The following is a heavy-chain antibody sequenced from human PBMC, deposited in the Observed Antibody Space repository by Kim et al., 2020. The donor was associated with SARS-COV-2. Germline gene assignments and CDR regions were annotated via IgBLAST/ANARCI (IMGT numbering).Heavy chain of an antibody. CDR3: ARDRGSDWYEGAFDY. CDR2: IYYSGST. V-gene: IGHV4-59*01. CDR1: GGSISSYY. J-gene: IGHJ4*02. D-gene: IGHD6-19*01. Sequence: SETLSLTCTVSGGSISSYYWSWIRQPPGKGLEWIGYIYYSGSTNYNPSLKSRVTISVDTSKNQFSLKLSSVTAADTAVYYCARDRGSDWYEGAFDYWGQGTLVTVSS.